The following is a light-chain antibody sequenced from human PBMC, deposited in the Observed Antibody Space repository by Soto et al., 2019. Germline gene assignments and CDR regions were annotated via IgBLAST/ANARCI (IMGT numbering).Light chain of an antibody. Sequence: IALTQSPATLSLSPVKRPTLSCRSSQNISNDLIWYQQKPGQAPRLLIYGVSTIPTSIPARFSASGSGTDFILTISDVQPEDFAVYYCLQRSNCPLTFGRGSRLEI. J-gene: IGKJ5*01. CDR1: QNISND. V-gene: IGKV3-11*01. CDR2: GVS. CDR3: LQRSNCPLT.